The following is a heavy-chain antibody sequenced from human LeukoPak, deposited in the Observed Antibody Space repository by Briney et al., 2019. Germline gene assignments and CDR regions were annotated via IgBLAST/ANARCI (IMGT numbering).Heavy chain of an antibody. CDR1: GFTFSSYW. Sequence: GGSLRLSCAASGFTFSSYWMHWVRQAPGKGLEWVSAISGSGGSTYYADSVKGRFTISRDNSKNTLYLQMNSLRAEDTAVYYCAKGPIAAALYYFDYWGQGTLVTVSS. V-gene: IGHV3-23*01. J-gene: IGHJ4*02. CDR2: ISGSGGST. D-gene: IGHD6-13*01. CDR3: AKGPIAAALYYFDY.